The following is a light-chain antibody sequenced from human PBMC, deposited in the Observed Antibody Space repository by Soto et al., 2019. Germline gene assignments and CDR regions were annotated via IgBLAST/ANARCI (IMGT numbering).Light chain of an antibody. CDR2: GAS. Sequence: EIVLTQSPGTLSLSPGERATLSCRASQSVSSSYLAWYQQKPGQAPRLLIYGASSRATGIPDRFSGSGSGTVFTLTISRLEPEDFAVYYCQQYGSSHRVTFGPGTKVDIK. CDR1: QSVSSSY. V-gene: IGKV3-20*01. CDR3: QQYGSSHRVT. J-gene: IGKJ3*01.